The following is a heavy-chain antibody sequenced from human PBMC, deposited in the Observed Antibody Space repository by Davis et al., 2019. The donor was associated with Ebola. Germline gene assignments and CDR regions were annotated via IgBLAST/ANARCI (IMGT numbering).Heavy chain of an antibody. V-gene: IGHV3-73*01. D-gene: IGHD1-14*01. CDR3: SVTVAAFDI. CDR2: IRSKANSYAT. CDR1: GFTFSGSA. J-gene: IGHJ3*02. Sequence: GGSLRLSCAASGFTFSGSAMHWVRQASGKGLEWVGRIRSKANSYATAYAASVKGRFTISRDDSKNTAYLQMNSLKTEDTAVYYCSVTVAAFDIWGQGIMVTVSS.